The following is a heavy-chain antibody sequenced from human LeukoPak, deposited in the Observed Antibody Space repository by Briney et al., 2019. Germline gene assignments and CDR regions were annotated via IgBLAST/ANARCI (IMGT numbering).Heavy chain of an antibody. Sequence: GSLRLSCAASGFTFSSYAMSWVRQAPGKGLEWVSAISGSGGSTYYADSMKGRFTISRDNSKNTLYLQMNSLRPEDTAMYYCARARGGRSWYYYGMDVWGRGTTVTVSS. CDR3: ARARGGRSWYYYGMDV. CDR2: ISGSGGST. CDR1: GFTFSSYA. V-gene: IGHV3-23*01. D-gene: IGHD3-16*01. J-gene: IGHJ6*02.